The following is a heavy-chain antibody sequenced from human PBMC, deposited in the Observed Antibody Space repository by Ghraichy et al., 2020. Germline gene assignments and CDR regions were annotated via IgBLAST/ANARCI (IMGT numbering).Heavy chain of an antibody. CDR1: GRPFSGYS. J-gene: IGHJ4*01. Sequence: SETLSLTCTISGRPFSGYSWAWIRQPSGKGLEWIGEINHSGNTHYNPSLKSRVTISGDTSKNQLSLKLSSVTAADTAVYYCAGAKWGFDYWGHGTLVTVSS. CDR2: INHSGNT. CDR3: AGAKWGFDY. D-gene: IGHD2-8*01. V-gene: IGHV4-34*01.